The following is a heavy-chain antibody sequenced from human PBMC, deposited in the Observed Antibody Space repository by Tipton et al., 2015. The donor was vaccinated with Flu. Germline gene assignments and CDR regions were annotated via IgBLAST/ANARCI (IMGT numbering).Heavy chain of an antibody. J-gene: IGHJ4*02. CDR3: ARTRGGYCSSYACYADYFDL. D-gene: IGHD2-2*01. Sequence: QLVQSGGGLVQPGGSLRLSCAASGFTFSSYEMNWVRQVPGKGLEWLSYISSSGNTMSYADSVRGRFTISRDNTKKSLYLQLNSLRAEDTAVYYCARTRGGYCSSYACYADYFDLWGQGTLVTVSS. V-gene: IGHV3-48*03. CDR1: GFTFSSYE. CDR2: ISSSGNTM.